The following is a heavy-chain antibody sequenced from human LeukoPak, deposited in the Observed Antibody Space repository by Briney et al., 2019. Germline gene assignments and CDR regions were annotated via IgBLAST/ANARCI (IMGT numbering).Heavy chain of an antibody. CDR1: GFTFSSYG. J-gene: IGHJ4*02. CDR3: TSGRYYRGFFDY. D-gene: IGHD3-10*01. CDR2: ISYDGSNK. Sequence: PGGSLRLSCAASGFTFSSYGMHWVRQAPGKGLEWVAVISYDGSNKYYADSVKGRFTISRDNSKNTLFLRMNSLRAEDTAVYYCTSGRYYRGFFDYWGQGTLVTVSS. V-gene: IGHV3-30*03.